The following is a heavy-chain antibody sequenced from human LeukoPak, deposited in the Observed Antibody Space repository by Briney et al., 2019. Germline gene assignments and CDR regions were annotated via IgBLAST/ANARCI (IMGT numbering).Heavy chain of an antibody. CDR3: ARGKTMVYCGGDCYRFDN. V-gene: IGHV1-18*01. J-gene: IGHJ4*02. CDR2: ISPYNGNT. Sequence: ASVKVSCKASGYTFTSYGITWVRQIPGQGLEWMGWISPYNGNTNYAQKLQGRVTMTTDTSTSTAYMELSRLLSGDTAVYYCARGKTMVYCGGDCYRFDNWGQGTLVTVSS. D-gene: IGHD2-21*02. CDR1: GYTFTSYG.